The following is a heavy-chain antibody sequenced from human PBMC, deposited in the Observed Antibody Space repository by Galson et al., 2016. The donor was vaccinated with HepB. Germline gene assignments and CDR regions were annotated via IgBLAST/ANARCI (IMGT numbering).Heavy chain of an antibody. J-gene: IGHJ3*02. CDR3: ARLGGGDGYKRIFGAFDI. CDR1: GYSFSSFW. Sequence: QSGAEVKKPGESLRISCKASGYSFSSFWIGWVRQMPGKGLEWMGIIYPGDSDTRDSPSFQGQVTISVDRSINTAYLRWSSLKASDTAMYYCARLGGGDGYKRIFGAFDIWGRGTMVSVSS. D-gene: IGHD5-24*01. V-gene: IGHV5-51*01. CDR2: IYPGDSDT.